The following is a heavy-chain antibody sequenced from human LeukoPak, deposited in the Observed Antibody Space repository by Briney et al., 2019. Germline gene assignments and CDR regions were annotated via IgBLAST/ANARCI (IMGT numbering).Heavy chain of an antibody. Sequence: SETLSLTCTVSGGSISSHYWGWIRQPPGNGLEWIGYIYYSGSTNYNPSLKSRVTISVDTPKNQFSLKLSSVTAADTAGYYCRIGAWELELPFDYCGQGTLATVSS. V-gene: IGHV4-59*11. CDR1: GGSISSHY. CDR3: RIGAWELELPFDY. CDR2: IYYSGST. J-gene: IGHJ4*02. D-gene: IGHD1-7*01.